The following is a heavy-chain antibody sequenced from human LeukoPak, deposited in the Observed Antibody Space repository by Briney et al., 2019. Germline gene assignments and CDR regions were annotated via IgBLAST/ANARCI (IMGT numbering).Heavy chain of an antibody. CDR1: GGSISGYH. D-gene: IGHD2-2*01. V-gene: IGHV4-59*12. CDR2: IYSSGST. J-gene: IGHJ6*03. CDR3: ARDRIVVVPAAIKAYYYMDV. Sequence: SETLSLTCTVSGGSISGYHWSWIRQPPGRGLEWIGYIYSSGSTNYNPSLKSRVTISVDRSKNQFSLKLSSVTAADTAVYYCARDRIVVVPAAIKAYYYMDVWGKGTTVTVSS.